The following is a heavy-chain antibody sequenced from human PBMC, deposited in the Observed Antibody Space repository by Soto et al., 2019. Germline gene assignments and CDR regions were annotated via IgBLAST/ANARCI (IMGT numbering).Heavy chain of an antibody. CDR2: INVGNGNT. CDR1: GYTFTNHA. V-gene: IGHV1-3*01. J-gene: IGHJ4*02. CDR3: GRYRYGDYVTYLYD. Sequence: GASVKVSCKASGYTFTNHAVHWVRQASGQGLEWTGWINVGNGNTKYSQTFQGRVTISRDTSASTAYMELSSLESEDTAVYYCGRYRYGDYVTYLYDWGQGTLVTVSS. D-gene: IGHD4-17*01.